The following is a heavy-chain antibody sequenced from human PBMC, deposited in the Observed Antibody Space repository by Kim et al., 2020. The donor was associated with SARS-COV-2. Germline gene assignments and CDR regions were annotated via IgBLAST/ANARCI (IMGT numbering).Heavy chain of an antibody. D-gene: IGHD3-10*01. CDR1: GFTFSSYG. Sequence: GGSLRLSCAASGFTFSSYGMHWVRQAPGKGLEWVAVISYDGSNKYYADSVKGRFTISRDNSKNTLYLQMNSLRAEDTAVYYCAKDGRDYVDYWGQGTLVTVSS. J-gene: IGHJ4*02. V-gene: IGHV3-30*18. CDR2: ISYDGSNK. CDR3: AKDGRDYVDY.